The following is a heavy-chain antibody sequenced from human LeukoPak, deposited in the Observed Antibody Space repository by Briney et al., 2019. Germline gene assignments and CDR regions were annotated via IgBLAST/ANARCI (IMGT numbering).Heavy chain of an antibody. Sequence: SQTLSLTFVVSGDSVSSKNGAWNWLRQSPSRGLEWLGRTYYRSKRYNDYAESMEGRMTISQDTSKNQYSLHLNPVTPDDTAVYYCARDFGTTGWHTFDYWGQGTLVTVSS. V-gene: IGHV6-1*01. CDR1: GDSVSSKNGA. CDR2: TYYRSKRYN. D-gene: IGHD6-19*01. CDR3: ARDFGTTGWHTFDY. J-gene: IGHJ4*02.